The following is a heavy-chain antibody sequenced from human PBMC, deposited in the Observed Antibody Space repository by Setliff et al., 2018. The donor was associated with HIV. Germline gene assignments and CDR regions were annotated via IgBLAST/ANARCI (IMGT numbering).Heavy chain of an antibody. CDR2: IYTSGST. CDR1: GGSISSGSYY. J-gene: IGHJ4*02. CDR3: ARGDYYDSTGYEGLDS. Sequence: PSETLSLTCTVSGGSISSGSYYWSWIRQPAGKGLEWIGRIYTSGSTNYNPSLKSRVTISVGTSKNQFSLKLNSVTAADTAVYYCARGDYYDSTGYEGLDSWGRGTLVTVSS. V-gene: IGHV4-61*02. D-gene: IGHD3-22*01.